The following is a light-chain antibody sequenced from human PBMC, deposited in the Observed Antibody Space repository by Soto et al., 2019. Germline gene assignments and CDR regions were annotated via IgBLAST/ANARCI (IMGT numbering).Light chain of an antibody. CDR2: DVS. CDR3: SSYTSSSTLEGYV. V-gene: IGLV2-14*01. Sequence: QSALTQPASESGSPGQSITISCTGTSSDVGGYNYVSWYQQHPGKAPKLMIYDVSNRPSGVSNRFSGSKSGNTASLTISGLQAEHEADYYCSSYTSSSTLEGYVFGTGTKLTVL. CDR1: SSDVGGYNY. J-gene: IGLJ1*01.